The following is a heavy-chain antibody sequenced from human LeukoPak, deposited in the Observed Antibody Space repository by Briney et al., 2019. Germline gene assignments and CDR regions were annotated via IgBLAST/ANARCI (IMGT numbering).Heavy chain of an antibody. D-gene: IGHD3-22*01. CDR1: GYTFTGYF. CDR3: ARGRRDYYDSSGLPDP. CDR2: INPNSGGT. J-gene: IGHJ5*02. V-gene: IGHV1-2*02. Sequence: ASVKVSCKASGYTFTGYFMHWVRQAPGQGLEWMGWINPNSGGTNYAQKFQGRVTMTRDTSISTAYMELSRLRSDDTAVYYCARGRRDYYDSSGLPDPWGQGTLVTVSS.